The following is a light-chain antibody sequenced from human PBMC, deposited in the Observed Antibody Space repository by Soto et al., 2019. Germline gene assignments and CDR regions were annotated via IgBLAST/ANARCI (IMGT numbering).Light chain of an antibody. V-gene: IGKV1-16*02. CDR3: QQYKSYPIT. CDR1: QDISKS. CDR2: GAS. J-gene: IGKJ5*01. Sequence: DTQLTQSPSSLSASVGDRVTITCRASQDISKSLVWFQQKPGKAPKPLIYGASSLQNGVPSKFSGSGSVTDFTLPNSSLQPEDFATYYCQQYKSYPITFGQGTRLEI.